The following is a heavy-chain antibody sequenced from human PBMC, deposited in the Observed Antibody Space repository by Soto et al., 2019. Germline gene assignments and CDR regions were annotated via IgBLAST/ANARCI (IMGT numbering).Heavy chain of an antibody. J-gene: IGHJ6*03. CDR2: ISSGSSTI. CDR3: AVDYYFMDF. CDR1: GISFSSYA. Sequence: PGGSLRLSCAASGISFSSYAMNWVRQAPGKGLERVSYISSGSSTIYYAESVKGRFTISRDNAKKSLFLQMNSLRAEDTAVYYCAVDYYFMDFWAKGTTVTVSS. V-gene: IGHV3-48*01.